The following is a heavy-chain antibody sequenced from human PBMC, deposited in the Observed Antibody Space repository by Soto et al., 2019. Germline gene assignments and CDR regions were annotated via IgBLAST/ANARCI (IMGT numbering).Heavy chain of an antibody. D-gene: IGHD2-15*01. CDR3: ARHQYCSGGSCYWKNPGWFDP. CDR1: GGSISSSSYY. V-gene: IGHV4-39*01. J-gene: IGHJ5*02. Sequence: SETLSLTCTVSGGSISSSSYYWGWIRQPPGKGLEWIGSIYYSGSTYYNPSLKSRVTISVDTSKNQFSLKLSSVTAADTAVYYCARHQYCSGGSCYWKNPGWFDPWGQGTLVTVSS. CDR2: IYYSGST.